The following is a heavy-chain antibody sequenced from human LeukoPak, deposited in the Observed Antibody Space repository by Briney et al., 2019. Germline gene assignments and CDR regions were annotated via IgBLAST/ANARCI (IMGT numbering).Heavy chain of an antibody. D-gene: IGHD5-18*01. Sequence: PGGSLRLSCAASGFTFSIYAMSWVRQAPGKGLEWVSAISGSGGSTYYADSVKGRFTISRDNSKNTLYLQMNGLRAEDTAVYYCAKGGRAMIQLWFFDYWGQGTLVTVTS. CDR1: GFTFSIYA. CDR3: AKGGRAMIQLWFFDY. CDR2: ISGSGGST. V-gene: IGHV3-23*01. J-gene: IGHJ4*02.